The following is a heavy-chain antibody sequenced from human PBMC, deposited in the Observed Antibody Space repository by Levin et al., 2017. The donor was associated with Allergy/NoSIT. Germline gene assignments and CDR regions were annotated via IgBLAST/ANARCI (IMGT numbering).Heavy chain of an antibody. Sequence: SETLSLTCAVSGGSISSSNWWSWVRQPPGKGLEWIGEIYHSGSTNYNPSLKSRVTISVDKSKNQFTLKLSSVTAADTAVYYCARGAVAGRLEYYFDYWGQGTLVTVSS. J-gene: IGHJ4*02. CDR3: ARGAVAGRLEYYFDY. D-gene: IGHD6-19*01. V-gene: IGHV4-4*02. CDR2: IYHSGST. CDR1: GGSISSSNW.